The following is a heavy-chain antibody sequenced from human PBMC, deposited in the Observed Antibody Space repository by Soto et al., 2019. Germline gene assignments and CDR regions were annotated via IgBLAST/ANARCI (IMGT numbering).Heavy chain of an antibody. D-gene: IGHD3-10*01. CDR1: GYTFGPFW. CDR2: INSDGSTI. J-gene: IGHJ3*01. Sequence: PGGSLRLSCAASGYTFGPFWMHWVRQAPGEGLVWVSHINSDGSTIVYADSVKGRFTISRDNAKNTLYLQMNSLKAEDTAVYYCVRDRGYPDSFDVWGRGTMVTVSS. V-gene: IGHV3-74*01. CDR3: VRDRGYPDSFDV.